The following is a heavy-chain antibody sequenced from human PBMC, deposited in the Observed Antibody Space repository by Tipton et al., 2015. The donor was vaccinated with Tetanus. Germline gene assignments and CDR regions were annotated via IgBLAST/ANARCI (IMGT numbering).Heavy chain of an antibody. D-gene: IGHD2-8*02. J-gene: IGHJ1*01. CDR1: GDSVSGHY. V-gene: IGHV4-59*02. CDR2: VYYTGDT. CDR3: AGVTAQRTELYFEH. Sequence: TLSLTCTVSGDSVSGHYWSWIRQPPGKGLEWVGYVYYTGDTNYNPSLKNRVTISMDRSENQISLKMTSVTAADTAVYYCAGVTAQRTELYFEHWGQGTQVTVSS.